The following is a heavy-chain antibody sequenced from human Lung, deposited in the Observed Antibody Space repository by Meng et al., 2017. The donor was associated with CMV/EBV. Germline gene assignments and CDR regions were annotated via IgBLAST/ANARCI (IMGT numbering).Heavy chain of an antibody. D-gene: IGHD3-3*01. Sequence: SXXVSXKASGGTFSNYAISWVRQAPGQGLEWMGGIIPIIGKTSYAQNLQGRVTITADKSTSTVYMELSSLRSEDTAVYYCARTLIGVARFDPWGQGTLVTVSS. V-gene: IGHV1-69*10. J-gene: IGHJ5*02. CDR1: GGTFSNYA. CDR3: ARTLIGVARFDP. CDR2: IIPIIGKT.